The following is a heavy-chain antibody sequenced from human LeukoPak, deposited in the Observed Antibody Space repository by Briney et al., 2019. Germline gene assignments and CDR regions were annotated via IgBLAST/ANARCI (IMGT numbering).Heavy chain of an antibody. CDR1: GFTFSTYA. CDR3: AKDVSWNWFDP. J-gene: IGHJ5*02. CDR2: ISYDGSNK. V-gene: IGHV3-30*18. Sequence: GGSLRLSCAASGFTFSTYAMHWVRQAPGKGLEWEAVISYDGSNKYYADSVKGRFTISRDNSKNTLYLQMNTLRAEDTAVYYCAKDVSWNWFDPWGQGTLVTVSS.